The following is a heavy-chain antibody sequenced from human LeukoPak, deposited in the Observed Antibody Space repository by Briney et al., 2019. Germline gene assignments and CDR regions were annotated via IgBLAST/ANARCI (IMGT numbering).Heavy chain of an antibody. CDR2: LFYSGST. V-gene: IGHV4-39*01. D-gene: IGHD5-12*01. Sequence: PSETLSLTCTVSGGSISSSSYYWGWIRQPPGKGLEWIVSLFYSGSTYYDPSLKSRVTISVDTSKNQLSLKVTSVTAADTAVYYCARASVDDRDFDYWGQGTLVTVSS. CDR1: GGSISSSSYY. CDR3: ARASVDDRDFDY. J-gene: IGHJ4*02.